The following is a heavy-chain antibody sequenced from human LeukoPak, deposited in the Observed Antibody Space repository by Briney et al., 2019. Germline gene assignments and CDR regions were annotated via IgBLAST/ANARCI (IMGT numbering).Heavy chain of an antibody. Sequence: SETLSLTCAVYGGSFSGYYWSWIRQPPGKGLEWIGEINHSGSTNYNPSLKSRVTISVDTSKNHFSLNLSSATAADTAVYYCARGDDYGASDAYYYGMDVWGQGTTVTVSS. CDR1: GGSFSGYY. V-gene: IGHV4-34*01. D-gene: IGHD4-17*01. CDR3: ARGDDYGASDAYYYGMDV. J-gene: IGHJ6*02. CDR2: INHSGST.